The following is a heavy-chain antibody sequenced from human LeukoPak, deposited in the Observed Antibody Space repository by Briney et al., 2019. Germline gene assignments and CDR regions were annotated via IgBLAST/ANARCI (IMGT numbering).Heavy chain of an antibody. D-gene: IGHD6-6*01. CDR1: GYSISSGYY. J-gene: IGHJ5*02. CDR3: ARGGPSSIAARRGMDSWFDP. V-gene: IGHV4-38-2*02. Sequence: SETLSLTCTVSGYSISSGYYWGWIRQPPGKGLEWIGSIYHSGSTYYNPSLKSRVTISVDTSKNQFSLKLSSVTAADTAVYYCARGGPSSIAARRGMDSWFDPWGQGTLVTVSS. CDR2: IYHSGST.